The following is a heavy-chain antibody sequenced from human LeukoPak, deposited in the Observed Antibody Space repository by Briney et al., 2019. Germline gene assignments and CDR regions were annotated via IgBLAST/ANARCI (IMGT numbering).Heavy chain of an antibody. J-gene: IGHJ4*02. Sequence: SETLSLTCSVSGGSLGTYYWTWVRQPPGKGLEWIGYIYYRGSTNYNPSLKSRVTISEDTAKNQFSLKLTSVTAADTAVYYCARHGAIPEYWGQGSLVIVSS. CDR3: ARHGAIPEY. D-gene: IGHD2-21*01. CDR1: GGSLGTYY. V-gene: IGHV4-59*08. CDR2: IYYRGST.